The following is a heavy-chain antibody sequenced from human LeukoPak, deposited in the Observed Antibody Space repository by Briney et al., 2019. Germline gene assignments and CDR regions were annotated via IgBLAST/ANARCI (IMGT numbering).Heavy chain of an antibody. CDR3: AKEDMLKCRSSDY. D-gene: IGHD3-16*01. J-gene: IGHJ4*02. Sequence: GGSLRLSCSDGSGSNSSNSMIGCRQAPGKGLEWVSAISGSGGRTYYSDSVKGRFTISRDNSKNTLYLQMNSLRDEDTAIYYCAKEDMLKCRSSDYWGQGALVTVSS. V-gene: IGHV3-23*01. CDR2: ISGSGGRT. CDR1: GSNSSNS.